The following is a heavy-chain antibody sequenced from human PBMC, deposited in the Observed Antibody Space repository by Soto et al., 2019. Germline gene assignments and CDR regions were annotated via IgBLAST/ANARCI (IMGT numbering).Heavy chain of an antibody. D-gene: IGHD4-17*01. V-gene: IGHV3-33*01. CDR3: ARVLGTVTIYYYGMDV. CDR2: IWYDGSNK. Sequence: WVRQAPGKGLEWVAVIWYDGSNKYYADSVKGRFTISRDNSKNTLYLQMNSLGAEDTAVYYCARVLGTVTIYYYGMDVWGQGTTVTVSS. J-gene: IGHJ6*02.